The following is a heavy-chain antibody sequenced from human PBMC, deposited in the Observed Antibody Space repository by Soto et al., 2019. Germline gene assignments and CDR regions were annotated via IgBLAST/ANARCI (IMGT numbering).Heavy chain of an antibody. J-gene: IGHJ4*02. Sequence: GGSLRLSCAASGFTFTRTSMNWVRRAPGKGLEWVSSISSTTNYIYYGDSMKGRFTISRDNAKNSLYLEMNSLRAEETAVYYCARESEDLTSNFDYWGQGTLVTVSS. CDR3: ARESEDLTSNFDY. V-gene: IGHV3-21*06. CDR1: GFTFTRTS. CDR2: ISSTTNYI.